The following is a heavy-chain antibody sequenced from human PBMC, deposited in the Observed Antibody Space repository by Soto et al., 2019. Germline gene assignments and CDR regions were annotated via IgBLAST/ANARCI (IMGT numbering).Heavy chain of an antibody. CDR1: GYTFTNYA. D-gene: IGHD2-15*01. CDR3: TRSTSSTPPDD. J-gene: IGHJ4*02. Sequence: ASVKVSCKASGYTFTNYAIHWVRQAPGQGLEWMAWISGGSGATRYSQKFQGRVALTRDTSANTAYMELSSLGSEDTAVYYCTRSTSSTPPDDWGQGALVTVSS. CDR2: ISGGSGAT. V-gene: IGHV1-3*01.